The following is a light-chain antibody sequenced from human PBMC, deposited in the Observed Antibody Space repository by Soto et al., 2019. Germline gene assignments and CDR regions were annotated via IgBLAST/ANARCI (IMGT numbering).Light chain of an antibody. CDR3: SSFTSSSTFV. Sequence: QSVLTQPASVSGSPGQSITISCTGISSDVGAYNYVSWYQQHPNKAPKLMIYEVSNRPSGVSNRFSGSKSGNTASLTISGLQAEDEADYYCSSFTSSSTFVFGTGTKLTVL. CDR1: SSDVGAYNY. J-gene: IGLJ1*01. CDR2: EVS. V-gene: IGLV2-14*01.